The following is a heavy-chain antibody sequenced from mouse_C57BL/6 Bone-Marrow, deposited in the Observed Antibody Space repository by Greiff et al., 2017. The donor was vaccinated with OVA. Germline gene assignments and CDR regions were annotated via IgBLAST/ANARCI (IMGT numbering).Heavy chain of an antibody. J-gene: IGHJ2*01. D-gene: IGHD1-1*01. CDR1: GYTFTSYW. CDR3: ATLITTVVPYYFDY. CDR2: IDPSDSET. V-gene: IGHV1-52*01. Sequence: QVQLQQPGAELVRPGSSVKLSCKASGYTFTSYWMHWVKQRPIQGLEWIGNIDPSDSETHYNQKFKDKATLTVDKSSSTAYMQLSSLTSEDSAVYYCATLITTVVPYYFDYWGQGTTLTVSS.